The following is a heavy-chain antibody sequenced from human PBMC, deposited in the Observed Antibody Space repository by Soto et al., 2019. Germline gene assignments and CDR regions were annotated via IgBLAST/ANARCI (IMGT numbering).Heavy chain of an antibody. J-gene: IGHJ4*02. CDR1: GASISNYY. CDR3: RRDFDY. D-gene: IGHD6-6*01. CDR2: MSTSGTT. V-gene: IGHV4-4*07. Sequence: PSETLSLTCTVSGASISNYYWSWIRQPAGKGLEWIGRMSTSGTTNYNPSLKSRVTMSIDTSKSQFSLMLNSVTAADTAVYYCRRDFDYWGQGTLGTVS.